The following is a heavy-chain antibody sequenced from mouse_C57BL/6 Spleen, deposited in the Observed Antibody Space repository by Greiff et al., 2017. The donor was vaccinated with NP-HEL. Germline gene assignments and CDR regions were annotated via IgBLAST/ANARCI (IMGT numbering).Heavy chain of an antibody. CDR1: GYAFSSSW. Sequence: VQLQQSGPELVKPGASVKISCKASGYAFSSSWMNWVKQRPGQGLAWIGRIYPGDGDTNYNGKFTGKATLTADKSSSTAYMQLSSLTSEDSAVYFCARDEDYYGSSSRFAYWGQGTLVTVSA. CDR3: ARDEDYYGSSSRFAY. V-gene: IGHV1-82*01. J-gene: IGHJ3*01. CDR2: IYPGDGDT. D-gene: IGHD1-1*01.